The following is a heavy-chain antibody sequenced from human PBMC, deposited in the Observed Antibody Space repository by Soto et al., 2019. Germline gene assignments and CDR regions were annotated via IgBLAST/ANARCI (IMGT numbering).Heavy chain of an antibody. CDR2: ISYRGST. CDR3: VRHNPTDNWNYDS. V-gene: IGHV4-59*08. D-gene: IGHD1-7*01. Sequence: QVQLQESGPGLVKPSETLSLTCTVSGGSINPYYWTWIRQPPGKGLEWIGYISYRGSTTYNPSLKGPVTISVDTSKNQCSLKLTSVTAADTAVYFCVRHNPTDNWNYDSWGLGTLVTVSS. J-gene: IGHJ5*01. CDR1: GGSINPYY.